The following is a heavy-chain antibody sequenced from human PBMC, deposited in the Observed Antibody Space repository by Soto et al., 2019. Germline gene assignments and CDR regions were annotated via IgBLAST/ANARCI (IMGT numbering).Heavy chain of an antibody. V-gene: IGHV3-23*01. Sequence: GGSLRLSCAVSRFTFSTYAMGWVRQAPGKGLEWVSNISGSGGRTYYADSVKGRFTISRDNSKNTLYLQMNSLRAEDTAVYYCAKIAEAVAGTVYGYWGQGTLVTVSS. CDR1: RFTFSTYA. CDR3: AKIAEAVAGTVYGY. CDR2: ISGSGGRT. J-gene: IGHJ4*02. D-gene: IGHD6-19*01.